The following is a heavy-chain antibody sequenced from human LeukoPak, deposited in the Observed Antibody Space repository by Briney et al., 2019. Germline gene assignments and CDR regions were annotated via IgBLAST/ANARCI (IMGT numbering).Heavy chain of an antibody. CDR1: GHTFTSYG. CDR3: ARDVGRSYDLDY. CDR2: ISAYNGNT. J-gene: IGHJ4*02. D-gene: IGHD3-16*01. V-gene: IGHV1-18*01. Sequence: GASVKVSCKASGHTFTSYGISWVRQAPGQGLEWMGWISAYNGNTDYAQSLQGRVTMTIDTSTSTVYMELRSLRSDDTAVYYCARDVGRSYDLDYWGQGTLVTVSS.